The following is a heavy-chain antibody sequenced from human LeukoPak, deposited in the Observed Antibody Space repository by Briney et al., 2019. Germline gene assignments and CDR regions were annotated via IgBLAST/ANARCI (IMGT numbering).Heavy chain of an antibody. J-gene: IGHJ3*02. Sequence: SVKVSCKASGGTFSSYAISWVRQAPGQGLEWMGGIIPIFGTANYAQKFQGRVTITTDASTSTAYMELSSLRSEDTAVYYCARDLSGAFDIWGQGTMVTVSS. CDR1: GGTFSSYA. V-gene: IGHV1-69*05. CDR3: ARDLSGAFDI. CDR2: IIPIFGTA.